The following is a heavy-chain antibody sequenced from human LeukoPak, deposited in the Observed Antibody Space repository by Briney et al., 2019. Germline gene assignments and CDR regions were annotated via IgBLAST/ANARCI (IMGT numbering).Heavy chain of an antibody. Sequence: SETLSLTCTVSGGSISSSSYYWGWIRQPPGKGLEWIRSIYYSGSTYYNPSLKSRVTISVDTSKNQFSLKLSSVTAADTAVYYCARQTPPSGYYRRRKCFDYWGQGTLVTVSS. V-gene: IGHV4-39*01. J-gene: IGHJ4*02. CDR1: GGSISSSSYY. CDR3: ARQTPPSGYYRRRKCFDY. D-gene: IGHD3-3*01. CDR2: IYYSGST.